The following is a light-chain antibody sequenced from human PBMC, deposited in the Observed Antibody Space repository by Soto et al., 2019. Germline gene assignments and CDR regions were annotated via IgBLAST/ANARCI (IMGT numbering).Light chain of an antibody. CDR2: EVT. V-gene: IGLV2-14*01. CDR3: SSYTSSSTVI. CDR1: SSDVGGYNY. J-gene: IGLJ2*01. Sequence: QSVLTQPASVSGSPGQSITITCTGTSSDVGGYNYVSWYQHHPGKAPQLMINEVTNRPSGVSTRFSGSKSGNTASLTISGLQAEDDADYYCSSYTSSSTVIFGGGTKLTVL.